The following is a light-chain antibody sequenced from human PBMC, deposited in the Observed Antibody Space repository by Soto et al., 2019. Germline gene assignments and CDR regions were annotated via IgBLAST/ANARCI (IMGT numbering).Light chain of an antibody. J-gene: IGKJ1*01. CDR2: AAS. CDR3: QQSYSTPQT. V-gene: IGKV1-39*01. CDR1: QSISSY. Sequence: DIQMTQSPSSLSASVGDRVTITCRARQSISSYLNWYQQKPGKAPKLLIYAASSLQSGVPSRFSGSGSGTDFTLTISSLQPEDFATYYCQQSYSTPQTFGHGTKVEIK.